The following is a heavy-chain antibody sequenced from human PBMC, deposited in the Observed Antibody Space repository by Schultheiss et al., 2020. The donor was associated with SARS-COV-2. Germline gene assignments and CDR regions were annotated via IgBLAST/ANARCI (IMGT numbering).Heavy chain of an antibody. D-gene: IGHD3-3*01. CDR1: GGTFSSYA. J-gene: IGHJ6*02. Sequence: KISCKASGGTFSSYAISWVRQAPGQGLEWMGGIIPIFGIANYAQKFQGRVTITADKSTSTAYMELSSLRSEDTAVYYCARGKGQIFGVVTSCYYGMDVWGHGTTVTVSS. CDR2: IIPIFGIA. CDR3: ARGKGQIFGVVTSCYYGMDV. V-gene: IGHV1-69*17.